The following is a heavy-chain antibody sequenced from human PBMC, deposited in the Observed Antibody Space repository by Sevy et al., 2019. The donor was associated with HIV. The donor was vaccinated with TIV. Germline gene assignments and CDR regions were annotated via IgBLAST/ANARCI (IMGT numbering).Heavy chain of an antibody. D-gene: IGHD1-26*01. Sequence: GGSLRLSCAASGFTFSDYYMSWIRQAPGKGLEWVSYISSSSYTNYADSVKGRFTISRDNAKNSLYLQMNSLRAEETAVYYCARRFTQVGASSYYYYYMDVWGKGTTVTVSS. J-gene: IGHJ6*03. CDR3: ARRFTQVGASSYYYYYMDV. CDR1: GFTFSDYY. CDR2: ISSSSYT. V-gene: IGHV3-11*06.